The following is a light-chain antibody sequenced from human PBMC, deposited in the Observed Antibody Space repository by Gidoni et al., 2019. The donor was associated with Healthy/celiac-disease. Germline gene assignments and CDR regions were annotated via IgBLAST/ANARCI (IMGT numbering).Light chain of an antibody. V-gene: IGLV1-40*01. CDR2: GNS. J-gene: IGLJ3*02. Sequence: QSVLTQPPSVSVAPGQWVTISCTGSSSNIGAGYDVHWYQQLPGTAPKLLIYGNSNRPSVVPDRFSCSKSGTSASLAITGLQAEDEADYYCQSYDSSLSGWVFGGGTKLTVL. CDR3: QSYDSSLSGWV. CDR1: SSNIGAGYD.